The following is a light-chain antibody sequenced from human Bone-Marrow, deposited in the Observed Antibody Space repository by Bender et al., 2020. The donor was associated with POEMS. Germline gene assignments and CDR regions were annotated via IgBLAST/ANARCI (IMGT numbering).Light chain of an antibody. Sequence: SYDLTQPSSVSVSPGQTARLTCSGDILAKKYTRWFQQKPGLAPVIVIYKDTVRPSGIPERFSGSSSGTTATLTISGAQVEDEADYYCYSAAGDKGVFSGGTKLTVL. CDR3: YSAAGDKGV. CDR2: KDT. CDR1: ILAKKY. V-gene: IGLV3-27*01. J-gene: IGLJ2*01.